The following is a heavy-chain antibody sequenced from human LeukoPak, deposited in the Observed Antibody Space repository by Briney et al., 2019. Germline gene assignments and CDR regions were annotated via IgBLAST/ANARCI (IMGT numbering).Heavy chain of an antibody. CDR2: IGSSSSYI. Sequence: PGGSLRLSCAASGFTFSSYSMNWVRQAPGKGLEWVSSIGSSSSYIYYADSVKGRYTISRDNAKNSLYLQMNSLRAEDTAVYYCARGIVVVPAAIGVRRYFDYWGQGTLVTVSS. D-gene: IGHD2-2*01. V-gene: IGHV3-21*01. CDR1: GFTFSSYS. CDR3: ARGIVVVPAAIGVRRYFDY. J-gene: IGHJ4*02.